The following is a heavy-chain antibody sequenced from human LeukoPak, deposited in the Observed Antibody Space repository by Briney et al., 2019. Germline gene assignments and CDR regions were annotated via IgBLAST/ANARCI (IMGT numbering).Heavy chain of an antibody. CDR1: GFTFSSYA. D-gene: IGHD3-22*01. CDR3: AKDRYYYDSSGLDAFDI. CDR2: ISGSGGST. J-gene: IGHJ3*02. V-gene: IGHV3-23*01. Sequence: GGSLRLSCAASGFTFSSYAMSWVRHAPGKGLEWVSAISGSGGSTYYADSVKGRFTIPRDNSKNTLYLQMNSLRAEDTAVYYCAKDRYYYDSSGLDAFDIWGQGTMVTVSS.